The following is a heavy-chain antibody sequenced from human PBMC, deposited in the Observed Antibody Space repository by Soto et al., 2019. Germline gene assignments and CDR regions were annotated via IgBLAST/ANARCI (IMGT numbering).Heavy chain of an antibody. J-gene: IGHJ4*02. CDR2: IYHSGST. Sequence: QLQLQETGSGLVKPSQTLSLTCAVSGGSISSGGYSWSWIRQPPGKGLEWIGYIYHSGSTYYNPSRKSGVTLSVDRSKNQFSLKLSSVTAADTAVYYCARGGVDYYDSSGYYFSPYYFDYWGQGTLVTVSS. CDR3: ARGGVDYYDSSGYYFSPYYFDY. V-gene: IGHV4-30-2*01. CDR1: GGSISSGGYS. D-gene: IGHD3-22*01.